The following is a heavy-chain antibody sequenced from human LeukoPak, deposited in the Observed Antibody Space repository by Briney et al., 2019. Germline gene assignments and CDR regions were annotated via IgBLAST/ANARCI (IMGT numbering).Heavy chain of an antibody. CDR1: GAFTNRYY. V-gene: IGHV4-4*07. Sequence: TSETLSLTCSVSGAFTNRYYWSWIRRPAGKGLEWIGRVYTSGNTNYNPSLKSRVTMSVDTSKKQFSLKLSSVTAADTAVYYCARESYGDYGYGFDYWGQGSLVAVSS. D-gene: IGHD5-18*01. CDR3: ARESYGDYGYGFDY. CDR2: VYTSGNT. J-gene: IGHJ4*02.